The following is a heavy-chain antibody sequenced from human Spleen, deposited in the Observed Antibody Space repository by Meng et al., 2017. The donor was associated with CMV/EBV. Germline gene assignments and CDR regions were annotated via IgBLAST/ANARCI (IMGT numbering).Heavy chain of an antibody. CDR1: GYRFTTYW. D-gene: IGHD1-1*01. CDR3: ARRDWTDGHRAYYFDY. Sequence: KVSCKVSGYRFTTYWIGWVRQMPGKGLEWMGSIYPGDSDTRYSPSFQGQVTISADKSINTAYLQWSTLKASDTAIYYCARRDWTDGHRAYYFDYWGQGALVTVSS. V-gene: IGHV5-51*01. CDR2: IYPGDSDT. J-gene: IGHJ4*02.